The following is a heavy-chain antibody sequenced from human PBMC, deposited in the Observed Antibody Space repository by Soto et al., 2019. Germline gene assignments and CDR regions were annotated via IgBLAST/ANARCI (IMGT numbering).Heavy chain of an antibody. Sequence: SETLSLTCTVSGGSISSGDYYWSWIRQPPGKGLEWIGYIYYSGSTYYNPSLKSRVTISVDTSKNQFSLKLSSVTAADTAVYYCASRTILWDRFDFWGQGTLVTVSS. CDR2: IYYSGST. J-gene: IGHJ4*02. V-gene: IGHV4-30-4*01. CDR3: ASRTILWDRFDF. CDR1: GGSISSGDYY. D-gene: IGHD1-1*01.